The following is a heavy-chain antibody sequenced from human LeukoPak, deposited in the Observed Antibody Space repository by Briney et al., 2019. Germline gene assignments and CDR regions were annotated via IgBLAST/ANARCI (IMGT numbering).Heavy chain of an antibody. CDR1: GGSLSSGGNY. J-gene: IGHJ4*02. Sequence: PSETLSLTCTVSGGSLSSGGNYWSWIRQPPGKGLEWIGYIYLSGSTYYNPSLKSRVTISVDRSKNQFSLKLSSVTAADTAVYYCARDSGRKPYYYGSRRSLGFDYWGQGTLVSVSS. CDR2: IYLSGST. D-gene: IGHD3-10*01. V-gene: IGHV4-30-2*01. CDR3: ARDSGRKPYYYGSRRSLGFDY.